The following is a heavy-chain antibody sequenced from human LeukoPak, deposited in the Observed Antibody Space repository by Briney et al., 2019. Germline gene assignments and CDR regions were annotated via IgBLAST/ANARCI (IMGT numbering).Heavy chain of an antibody. Sequence: SETLSLTCAVYGGSFSGYYWSWIRQPPGKGLEWIGEINHSGSTNYNPSLKSRVTISVDTSKNQFSLELSSVTAADTAVYYCARARIQLERRSRAKNWFDPWGQGTLVTVSS. D-gene: IGHD1-1*01. J-gene: IGHJ5*02. CDR3: ARARIQLERRSRAKNWFDP. CDR2: INHSGST. V-gene: IGHV4-34*01. CDR1: GGSFSGYY.